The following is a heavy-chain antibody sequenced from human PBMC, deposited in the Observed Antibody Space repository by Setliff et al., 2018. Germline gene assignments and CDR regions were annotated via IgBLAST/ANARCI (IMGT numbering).Heavy chain of an antibody. V-gene: IGHV1-3*01. CDR2: INPDNGNR. Sequence: AASVKVSCKASGFTLTSYPIHWVRQAPGQRLEWMGWINPDNGNRKYSQRFQGRVTITRDTSASTVFLELSTLRSEDTAVYYCTRDFLGATASFDIWGQGTMVTVSS. CDR1: GFTLTSYP. CDR3: TRDFLGATASFDI. D-gene: IGHD3-3*01. J-gene: IGHJ3*02.